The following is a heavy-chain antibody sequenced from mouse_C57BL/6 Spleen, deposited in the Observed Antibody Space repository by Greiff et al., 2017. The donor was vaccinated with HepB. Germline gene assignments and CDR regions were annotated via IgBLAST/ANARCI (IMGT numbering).Heavy chain of an antibody. Sequence: QVHVKQPGAELVKPGASVKLSCKASGYTFTSYWMHWVKQRPGRGLEWIGRIDPNSGGTKYNEKFKSKATLTVDKPSSTAYMQLSSLTSEDSAVYYCAREEHGNNYYAMDYWGQGTSVTVSS. D-gene: IGHD2-1*01. V-gene: IGHV1-72*01. CDR2: IDPNSGGT. CDR3: AREEHGNNYYAMDY. J-gene: IGHJ4*01. CDR1: GYTFTSYW.